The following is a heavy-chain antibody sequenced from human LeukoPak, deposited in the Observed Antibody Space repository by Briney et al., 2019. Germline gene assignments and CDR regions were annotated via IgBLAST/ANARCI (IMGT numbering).Heavy chain of an antibody. D-gene: IGHD2-2*01. J-gene: IGHJ2*01. CDR2: IIPIFGTA. CDR3: AASGGYCSSTSCYPNWYFDL. V-gene: IGHV1-69*06. CDR1: GGTFSSYA. Sequence: SVEVSCKASGGTFSSYAISWVRQAPGQGLEWMGGIIPIFGTANYAQKFQGRITITADKSTSTAYMELSSLRSEDTAVYYCAASGGYCSSTSCYPNWYFDLWGRGTLVTVSS.